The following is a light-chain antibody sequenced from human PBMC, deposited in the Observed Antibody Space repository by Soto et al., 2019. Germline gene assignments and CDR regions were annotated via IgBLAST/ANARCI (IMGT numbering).Light chain of an antibody. CDR3: QQYDSYSAT. V-gene: IGKV1-5*03. Sequence: DIQMTQSPSTLSASVGDRVTITCRASQSIGTWLAWYQQKPGKAPNLLIYKASSLKSGVPSRFRGSGSGTEFTLTISSLQPDDFANYYCQQYDSYSATFGQGTKVEIK. J-gene: IGKJ1*01. CDR2: KAS. CDR1: QSIGTW.